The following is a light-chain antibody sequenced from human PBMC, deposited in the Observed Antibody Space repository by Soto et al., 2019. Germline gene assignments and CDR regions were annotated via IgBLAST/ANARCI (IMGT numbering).Light chain of an antibody. CDR1: SSDVGGYKY. Sequence: QCALTQPPSASGSFGQSVTISCTGTSSDVGGYKYVSWYQQHPGKAPKLMIYEVSKRPSGVPDRFSGSKSGNTASLTVSGLQAEDEADYYCCSYAGSNNYVFGSGTKVTVL. CDR3: CSYAGSNNYV. J-gene: IGLJ1*01. V-gene: IGLV2-8*01. CDR2: EVS.